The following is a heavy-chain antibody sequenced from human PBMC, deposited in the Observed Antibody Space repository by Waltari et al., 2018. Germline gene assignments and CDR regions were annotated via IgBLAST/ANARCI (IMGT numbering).Heavy chain of an antibody. CDR2: IYYSGST. V-gene: IGHV4-39*07. CDR1: GGSISSSSYY. CDR3: ASQEMATMRTGFDP. Sequence: QLQLQESGPGLVKPSETLSLTCTVSGGSISSSSYYWGWIRQPPGKGLEWIGSIYYSGSTYYNPSLKSRVTISVDTSKNQFSLKLSSVTAADTAVYYCASQEMATMRTGFDPWGQGTLVTVSS. D-gene: IGHD5-12*01. J-gene: IGHJ5*02.